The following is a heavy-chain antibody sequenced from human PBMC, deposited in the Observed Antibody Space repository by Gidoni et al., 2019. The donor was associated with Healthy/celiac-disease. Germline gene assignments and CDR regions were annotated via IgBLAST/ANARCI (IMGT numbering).Heavy chain of an antibody. CDR3: ARVGFWSGYYSLAFSVGDDY. CDR1: GGSFSGYY. CDR2: INHSGST. D-gene: IGHD3-3*01. Sequence: QVQLQQWGAGLLKPSETLSLTCAVYGGSFSGYYWSGIRQPPGKGLEWIGEINHSGSTNYNPSLKSRVTISVDTSKNQFSLKLSSVTAADTAVYYCARVGFWSGYYSLAFSVGDDYWGQGTLVTVSS. J-gene: IGHJ4*02. V-gene: IGHV4-34*01.